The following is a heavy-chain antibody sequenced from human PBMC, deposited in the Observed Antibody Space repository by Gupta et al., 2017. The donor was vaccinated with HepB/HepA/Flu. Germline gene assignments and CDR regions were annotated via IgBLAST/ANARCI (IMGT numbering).Heavy chain of an antibody. V-gene: IGHV1-18*01. CDR1: GYTFNNYG. D-gene: IGHD2-2*01. CDR3: ARHLYCSSSTCYPHSKCDF. Sequence: QVQMVQSETEVKKAGASVKVSCKVSGYTFNNYGISWVRQAPGQGLEWMGWISAYNGDTNYAQNFQDRFTMTPDTSTNTAYMELRSLRGDDTAVYYCARHLYCSSSTCYPHSKCDFWGQGTLVTVSS. J-gene: IGHJ4*02. CDR2: ISAYNGDT.